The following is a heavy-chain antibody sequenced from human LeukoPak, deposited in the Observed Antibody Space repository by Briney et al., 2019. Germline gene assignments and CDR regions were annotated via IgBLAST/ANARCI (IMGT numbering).Heavy chain of an antibody. V-gene: IGHV3-21*01. D-gene: IGHD3-22*01. CDR2: ISSSSSSI. Sequence: PGGSLRLSCAASGFTFSSYSMNWVRQAPGKGLEWVSSISSSSSSIYYADSVKGRFTISRDNAKNSLYLQMNSLRAEDTAVYYCARENYYDSSGYGNFDYWGQGTLVTVSS. CDR1: GFTFSSYS. J-gene: IGHJ4*02. CDR3: ARENYYDSSGYGNFDY.